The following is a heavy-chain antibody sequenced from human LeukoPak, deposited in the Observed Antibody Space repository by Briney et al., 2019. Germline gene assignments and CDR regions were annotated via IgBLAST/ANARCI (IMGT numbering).Heavy chain of an antibody. Sequence: PGGSLRLSCATSGFSFSSSDFHWVRQATGKSLEWVSGIGVGFDTYYPDSVKGRFTIYRENDRDSLYLQMTNLRADDTAVYFCAREVHDSRSVGWSLDLGGRGTLVTVS. CDR3: AREVHDSRSVGWSLDL. V-gene: IGHV3-13*01. CDR2: IGVGFDT. J-gene: IGHJ2*01. CDR1: GFSFSSSD. D-gene: IGHD3-22*01.